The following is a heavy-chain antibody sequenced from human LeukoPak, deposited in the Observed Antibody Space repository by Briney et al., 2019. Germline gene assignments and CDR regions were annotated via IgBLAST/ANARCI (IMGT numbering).Heavy chain of an antibody. Sequence: GGSLRLSCAASGFTFSSYAMSWVRQAPGEGLEWVSAISGSGGSTYYADSVKGRFTISRDNSKNTLYLQMNSLRAEDTAVYYCAKGSGWLNYYYMDVWGKGTTVTVSS. CDR2: ISGSGGST. D-gene: IGHD6-19*01. J-gene: IGHJ6*03. CDR3: AKGSGWLNYYYMDV. CDR1: GFTFSSYA. V-gene: IGHV3-23*01.